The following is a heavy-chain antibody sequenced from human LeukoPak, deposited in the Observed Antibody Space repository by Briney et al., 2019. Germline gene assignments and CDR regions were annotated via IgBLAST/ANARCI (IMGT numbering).Heavy chain of an antibody. Sequence: ASVKVSCKASGYTFTGYYMHWVRQAPGQGLEWMGWINPNSGGTNYAQKLQGRVTMTTDTSTSTAYMELRSLRSDDTAVYYCARVRQIAAAGLDYWGQGTLVTVSS. D-gene: IGHD6-13*01. CDR1: GYTFTGYY. CDR2: INPNSGGT. J-gene: IGHJ4*02. CDR3: ARVRQIAAAGLDY. V-gene: IGHV1-2*02.